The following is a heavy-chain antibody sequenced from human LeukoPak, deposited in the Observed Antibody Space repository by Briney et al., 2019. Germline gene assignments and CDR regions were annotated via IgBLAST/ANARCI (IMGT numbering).Heavy chain of an antibody. CDR3: ALAPNSNWFDF. D-gene: IGHD2-8*01. CDR2: IDYSGSS. CDR1: GGSFSGHY. J-gene: IGHJ5*01. V-gene: IGHV4-59*08. Sequence: SETLSLTCAVYGGSFSGHYWSWIRQPPGKRLEWIGNIDYSGSSNYNPSLESRVTISIDTSRKQFFLKLDSVTAADTAVYYCALAPNSNWFDFWGQGTLVTVSS.